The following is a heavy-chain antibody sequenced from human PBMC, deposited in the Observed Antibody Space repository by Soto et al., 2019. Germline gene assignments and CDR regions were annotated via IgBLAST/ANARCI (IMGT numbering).Heavy chain of an antibody. Sequence: QVQLQQWGAGLLKPSETLSLTCAVYGGSFSGYYWSWIRQPPGKGLEWIGEINHSGSTNYNPSLKSRVTISVDTSKNQFSLKLSSVTAADTAVYYCASQRGLGSSWYRYNWFDPWGQGTLVTVSS. CDR1: GGSFSGYY. D-gene: IGHD6-13*01. V-gene: IGHV4-34*01. J-gene: IGHJ5*02. CDR3: ASQRGLGSSWYRYNWFDP. CDR2: INHSGST.